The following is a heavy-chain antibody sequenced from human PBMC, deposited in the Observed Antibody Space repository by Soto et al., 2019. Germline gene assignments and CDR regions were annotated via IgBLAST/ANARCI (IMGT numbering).Heavy chain of an antibody. D-gene: IGHD3-9*01. J-gene: IGHJ4*02. CDR3: ATRSTDYYFY. CDR2: ISRGATTT. CDR1: GLTFSSFE. Sequence: EVQLLESGGGVVQPGGSLRLSCAVSGLTFSSFEMDWVRQAAGKGPEWISYISRGATTTYYADSVRGRFTISRDDAANSVFLQMDSLRVEDTAIYFCATRSTDYYFYWGQGTLVTVSS. V-gene: IGHV3-48*03.